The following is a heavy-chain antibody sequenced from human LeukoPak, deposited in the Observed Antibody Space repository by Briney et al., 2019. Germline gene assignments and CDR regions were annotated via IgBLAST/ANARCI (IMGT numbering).Heavy chain of an antibody. CDR3: ARGGTYYDILTGYSRFDY. V-gene: IGHV4-59*01. D-gene: IGHD3-9*01. CDR2: IYYSGST. Sequence: PSETLSLTCTVSGGSISSYYWSWIRQPPGKELEWIGYIYYSGSTNYNPSLKSRVTISVDTSKNQFSLTLRSVTAADTAVYYCARGGTYYDILTGYSRFDYWGQGTLVTVSS. CDR1: GGSISSYY. J-gene: IGHJ4*02.